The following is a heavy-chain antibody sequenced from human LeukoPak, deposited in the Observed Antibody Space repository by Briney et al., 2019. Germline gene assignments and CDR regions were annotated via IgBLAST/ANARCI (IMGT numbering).Heavy chain of an antibody. CDR1: GGTFSSYA. J-gene: IGHJ4*02. D-gene: IGHD3-10*01. CDR3: ASRARGFVTRRFGELSY. V-gene: IGHV1-69*01. CDR2: IIPIFGTA. Sequence: SVKVSCKASGGTFSSYAISWVRQAPGQGLEWMGGIIPIFGTANYAQKFQGRVTITADESTSTAYMELSSLRSEDTAVYYCASRARGFVTRRFGELSYWGQGTLVTVSS.